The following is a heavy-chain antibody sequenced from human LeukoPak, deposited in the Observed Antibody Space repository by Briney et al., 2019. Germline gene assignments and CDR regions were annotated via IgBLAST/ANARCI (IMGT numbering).Heavy chain of an antibody. D-gene: IGHD5-24*01. V-gene: IGHV4-59*08. CDR2: ISYSGST. Sequence: SETLSLTCTVSGGSISSSYWGWIRQPPGKGLEWIGYISYSGSTKYNPSLKRRVTLSVDTSKNQFSLKVNSVTAADTAVYYCARRGVEMAPVRPDNWFDPWGQGTLATVSS. CDR1: GGSISSSY. J-gene: IGHJ5*02. CDR3: ARRGVEMAPVRPDNWFDP.